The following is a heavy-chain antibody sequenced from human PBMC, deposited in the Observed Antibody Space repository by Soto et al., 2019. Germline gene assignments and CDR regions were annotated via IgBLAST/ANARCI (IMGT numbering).Heavy chain of an antibody. D-gene: IGHD1-20*01. CDR1: GGSISSSSYY. J-gene: IGHJ6*02. Sequence: SETLSLTCTVSGGSISSSSYYWGWIRQPPGKGLEWIGSIYYSGSTYYNPSLKSRVTISVDTSKNQFSLKLSSVTAADTAVYYCARQSRSGSLDNGNGMDVWGQGTTVTVYS. CDR2: IYYSGST. V-gene: IGHV4-39*01. CDR3: ARQSRSGSLDNGNGMDV.